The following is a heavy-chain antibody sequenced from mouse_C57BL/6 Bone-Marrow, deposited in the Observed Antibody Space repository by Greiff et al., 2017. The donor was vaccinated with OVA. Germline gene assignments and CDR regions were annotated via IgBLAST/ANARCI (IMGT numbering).Heavy chain of an antibody. V-gene: IGHV5-6*01. D-gene: IGHD3-1*01. CDR2: ISSGGSYT. CDR3: ARRGSFDD. J-gene: IGHJ2*01. CDR1: GFTFSSYG. Sequence: VQLKQSGGDLVKPGGSLKLSCAASGFTFSSYGMSWVRQTPDKRLEWVATISSGGSYTYYPDSVKGRFTISRDNAKNTLYLQMSSLKSEDTAMYYCARRGSFDDWGQGTTLTVSS.